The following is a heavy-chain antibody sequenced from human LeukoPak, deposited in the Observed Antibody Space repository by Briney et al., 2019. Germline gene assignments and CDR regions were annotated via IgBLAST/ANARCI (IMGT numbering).Heavy chain of an antibody. CDR1: GVPISTYY. D-gene: IGHD3-22*01. V-gene: IGHV4-59*01. CDR2: VYYNGDI. CDR3: ATTWYYDSRGYLFDD. Sequence: SETLSLTCSVSGVPISTYYWSWLRQSPGKGLEWIAYVYYNGDIMYNPSLKSRVTISLDTSKNQFSLSMTSVTAADTAVYFCATTWYYDSRGYLFDDWGHGTLVTVSS. J-gene: IGHJ4*01.